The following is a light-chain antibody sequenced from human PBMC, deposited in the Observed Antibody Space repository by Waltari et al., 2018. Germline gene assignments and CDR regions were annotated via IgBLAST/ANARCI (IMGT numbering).Light chain of an antibody. CDR3: QQRRNWPPLT. Sequence: ETVLTQSPATLYLSPGERATLSCRASEDISIFLAWYQQKPGQAPRLLIYDAYNRATGIQARFSGSWSGTDFTLTISSLEPEDFALYYCQQRRNWPPLTFGGGTKVE. J-gene: IGKJ4*01. CDR1: EDISIF. V-gene: IGKV3-11*01. CDR2: DAY.